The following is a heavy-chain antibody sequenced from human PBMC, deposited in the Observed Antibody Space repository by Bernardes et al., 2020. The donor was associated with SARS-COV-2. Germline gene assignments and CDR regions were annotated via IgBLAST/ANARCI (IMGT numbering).Heavy chain of an antibody. CDR1: GFTFSGSA. CDR2: IRSKANSYAT. CDR3: TRVPPYSNSWWDAFDI. Sequence: GGSLSLSCAASGFTFSGSAMYWVRQASGKGLEWVGRIRSKANSYATAYAASVKGRFTISRDDSKNTAYLQMNSLKTEDTALYYCTRVPPYSNSWWDAFDIWGQGTTVTVSS. V-gene: IGHV3-73*01. D-gene: IGHD6-13*01. J-gene: IGHJ3*02.